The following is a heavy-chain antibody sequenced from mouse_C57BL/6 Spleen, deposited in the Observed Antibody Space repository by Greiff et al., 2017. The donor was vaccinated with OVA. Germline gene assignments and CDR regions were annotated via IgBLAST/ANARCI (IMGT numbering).Heavy chain of an antibody. CDR3: TRGDGNYFYYFDY. CDR2: ILPGSGST. J-gene: IGHJ2*01. Sequence: QVQLKESGAELMKPGASVKLSCKAPGYTFTGYWLEWVKQRPGPGLEWIGEILPGSGSTNYNEKFKGKATFTADTSSNTAFMQLSSLTTEDSAIYYCTRGDGNYFYYFDYWGQGTTLTVSS. V-gene: IGHV1-9*01. D-gene: IGHD2-1*01. CDR1: GYTFTGYW.